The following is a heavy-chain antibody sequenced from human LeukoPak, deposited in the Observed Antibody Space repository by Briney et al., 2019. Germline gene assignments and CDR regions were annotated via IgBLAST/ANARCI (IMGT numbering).Heavy chain of an antibody. J-gene: IGHJ6*03. CDR3: ARGQMSSGWTYYYYYYMDV. V-gene: IGHV1-18*01. Sequence: ASVKVSCKASGYTFTSYGISWVRQAPGQGLEWMGWISAYNGNTNYAQKLQGRVTMTTDTSTSTAYMELRSLRSDDTAVYYCARGQMSSGWTYYYYYYMDVWGKGTTVTVSS. D-gene: IGHD6-19*01. CDR2: ISAYNGNT. CDR1: GYTFTSYG.